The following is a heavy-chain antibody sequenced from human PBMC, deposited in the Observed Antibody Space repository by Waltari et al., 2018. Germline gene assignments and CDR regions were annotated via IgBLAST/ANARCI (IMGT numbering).Heavy chain of an antibody. Sequence: EVQLVESGGGLVKPGGSLRLSCAASGFTFSSYTMNWVRQAPGKGLEWVSSITSGSSYIYYADSLKGRFTNSRDNAKNSLYLQMNSLRAEDTAVYYCARDQGYYDFVNWGQGTLVTVSS. CDR1: GFTFSSYT. V-gene: IGHV3-21*01. CDR3: ARDQGYYDFVN. J-gene: IGHJ4*02. CDR2: ITSGSSYI. D-gene: IGHD3-3*01.